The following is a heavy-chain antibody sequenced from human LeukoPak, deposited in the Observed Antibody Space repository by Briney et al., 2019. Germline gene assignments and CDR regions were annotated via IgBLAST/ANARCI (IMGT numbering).Heavy chain of an antibody. Sequence: TASETLSLTCTVAGGSISSSSYYWGWIRQPPGKGLEWIGFISYSGNTNYNPSLKSRVTISLDTSKNQFSLKLISVTAADTAVYYCARGVGSGYTDYWGQGALVTVSS. D-gene: IGHD3-22*01. CDR1: GGSISSSSYY. V-gene: IGHV4-61*05. CDR3: ARGVGSGYTDY. CDR2: ISYSGNT. J-gene: IGHJ4*02.